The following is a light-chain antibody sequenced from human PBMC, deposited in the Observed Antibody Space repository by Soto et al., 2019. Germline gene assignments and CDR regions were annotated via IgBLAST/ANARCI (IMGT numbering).Light chain of an antibody. CDR1: QSISGW. CDR2: DVS. J-gene: IGKJ1*01. CDR3: QQYNTYSRT. Sequence: DIQMTQSPSTLSASVGDRVTITCRASQSISGWLAWYQQKPGTAPKLLIYDVSSLESGVPSRFSGSGSGTDFTLTISGLQPNDFATYYCQQYNTYSRTFGQGTKVDIK. V-gene: IGKV1-5*01.